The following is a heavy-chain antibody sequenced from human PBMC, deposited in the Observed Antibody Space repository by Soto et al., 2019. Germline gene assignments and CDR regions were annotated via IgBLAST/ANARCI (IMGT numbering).Heavy chain of an antibody. J-gene: IGHJ4*02. Sequence: EVQLLESGGGLVQPGGSLRLSCAASGFTFSSYAMSWVRQAPGKGLEWVSGISGSGGAYYADSVKGRFTISRDNSKNTLYLQMNSLRAEDTAVYYCAKDAIAARRLFDYWGQGTLVTVSS. CDR2: ISGSGGA. CDR1: GFTFSSYA. V-gene: IGHV3-23*01. CDR3: AKDAIAARRLFDY. D-gene: IGHD6-6*01.